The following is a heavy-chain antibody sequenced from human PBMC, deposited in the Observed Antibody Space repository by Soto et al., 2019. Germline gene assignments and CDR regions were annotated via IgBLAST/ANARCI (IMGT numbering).Heavy chain of an antibody. CDR3: ARDITFPNCTTTTCPP. D-gene: IGHD2-2*01. Sequence: PGGFLRLSCAASGFTFSTYSMNWVRQAPGKGLQWVSSISSSSTSIYYADSVKGRFTVSRDNAKSSVYLQMDSLRAEDTAVYYCARDITFPNCTTTTCPPWGQGTLVTVSS. CDR2: ISSSSTSI. J-gene: IGHJ5*02. V-gene: IGHV3-21*01. CDR1: GFTFSTYS.